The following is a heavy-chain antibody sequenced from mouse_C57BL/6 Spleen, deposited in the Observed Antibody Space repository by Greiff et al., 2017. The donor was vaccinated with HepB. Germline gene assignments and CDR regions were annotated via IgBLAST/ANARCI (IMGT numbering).Heavy chain of an antibody. CDR2: IYPGDGDT. CDR1: GYAFSSSW. V-gene: IGHV1-82*01. CDR3: ASSYGYDLFAY. Sequence: QVQLQQSGPELVKPGASVKISCKASGYAFSSSWMNWVKQRPGKGLEWIGRIYPGDGDTNYNGKFKGKATLTADKSSSTAYMQLSSLTSEDSAVYFCASSYGYDLFAYWGQGTLVTVSA. D-gene: IGHD2-2*01. J-gene: IGHJ3*01.